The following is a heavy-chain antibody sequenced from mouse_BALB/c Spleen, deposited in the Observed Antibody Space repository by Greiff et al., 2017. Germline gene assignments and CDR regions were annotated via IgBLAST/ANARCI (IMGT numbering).Heavy chain of an antibody. CDR3: ARPGYDYLLYAMDY. V-gene: IGHV14-3*02. CDR1: GFNIKDTY. D-gene: IGHD2-4*01. CDR2: IDPANGNT. J-gene: IGHJ4*01. Sequence: VQLQQSGAELVKPGASVKLSCTASGFNIKDTYMHWVKQRPEQGLEWIGRIDPANGNTKYDPKFQGKATITADTSSNTAYLQLSSLTSEDTAVYYCARPGYDYLLYAMDYWGQGTSVTVSS.